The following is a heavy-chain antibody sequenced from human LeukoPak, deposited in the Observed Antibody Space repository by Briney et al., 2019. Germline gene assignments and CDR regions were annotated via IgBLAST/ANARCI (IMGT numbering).Heavy chain of an antibody. V-gene: IGHV4-38-2*02. Sequence: QPSETLSLTCTVSGYSISSGYYWGWIRQPPGKGLEWIGSIYHSGSAYYNPSLKSRVTISVDTSKNQFSLKLTSVTAADTAVYYCAREEGGTMIESWGQGTLVTVSS. CDR3: AREEGGTMIES. D-gene: IGHD3-22*01. CDR1: GYSISSGYY. J-gene: IGHJ4*02. CDR2: IYHSGSA.